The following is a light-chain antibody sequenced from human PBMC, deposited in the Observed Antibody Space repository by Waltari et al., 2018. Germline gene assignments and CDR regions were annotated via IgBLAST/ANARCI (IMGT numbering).Light chain of an antibody. J-gene: IGLJ3*02. Sequence: SYELTQPSSVSVSPGQTVRITCPGNGLAGKYARWFQQKPGQTPVLIIYKDTARPSGIPERFSGSSSGTTVTLTISGAQVEDEADYYCYSATDNNLRVFGGGTKLTVL. CDR2: KDT. CDR1: GLAGKY. V-gene: IGLV3-27*01. CDR3: YSATDNNLRV.